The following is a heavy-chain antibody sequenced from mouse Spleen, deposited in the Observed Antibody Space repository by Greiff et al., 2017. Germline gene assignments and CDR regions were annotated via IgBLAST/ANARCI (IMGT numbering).Heavy chain of an antibody. V-gene: IGHV1-50*01. CDR3: ANYGNYDYAMDY. Sequence: VQLQQPGAELVKPGASVKLSCKASGYTFTSYWMQWVKQRPGQGLEWIGEIDPSDSYTNYNQKFKGKATLTVDTSSSTAYMQLSSLTSEDSAVYYCANYGNYDYAMDYWGQGTSVTVSS. D-gene: IGHD2-1*01. J-gene: IGHJ4*01. CDR1: GYTFTSYW. CDR2: IDPSDSYT.